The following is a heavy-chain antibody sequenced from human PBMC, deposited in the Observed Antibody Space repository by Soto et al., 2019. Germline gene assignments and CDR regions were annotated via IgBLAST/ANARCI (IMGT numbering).Heavy chain of an antibody. CDR2: ISGSGGST. J-gene: IGHJ6*02. CDR1: GFAFSSYA. D-gene: IGHD6-13*01. V-gene: IGHV3-23*01. Sequence: EVQLLESGGGLVQPGGSLRLSCAASGFAFSSYAMSWVRQAPGKGLEWVSAISGSGGSTYYADSVKGRFTISRDNSKNTLYLQMNSLRAEDTAVYYCAKVGYSSSSFGMDVWGQGTTVTVSS. CDR3: AKVGYSSSSFGMDV.